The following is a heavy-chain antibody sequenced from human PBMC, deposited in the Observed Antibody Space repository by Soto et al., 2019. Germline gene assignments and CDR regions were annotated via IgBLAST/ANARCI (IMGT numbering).Heavy chain of an antibody. CDR2: IYTAGPT. CDR3: ARGKSRDAYNPLGY. J-gene: IGHJ4*02. CDR1: WFTVSTYY. Sequence: GSLRLSCPASWFTVSTYYMRWVRQSPGRGLQWVSVIYTAGPTYYADSVKGRFTISRDESKNTLYFQMDNLRAEDTATYYCARGKSRDAYNPLGYWGPGTLVTVSS. D-gene: IGHD1-1*01. V-gene: IGHV3-53*01.